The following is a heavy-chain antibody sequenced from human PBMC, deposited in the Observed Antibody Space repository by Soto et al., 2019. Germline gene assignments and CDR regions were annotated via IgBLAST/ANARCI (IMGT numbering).Heavy chain of an antibody. CDR2: MNPNSGNT. V-gene: IGHV1-8*01. CDR1: VYTFTSYD. J-gene: IGHJ4*02. CDR3: ARGSRRDGYKALGY. Sequence: QVQLVQSGAEVKKPGASVKVSCKASVYTFTSYDINWVRQATGQGLEWMGWMNPNSGNTGYAQKFQGRVTMTRNTSISTAYMELSSLRSEDTAVYYCARGSRRDGYKALGYWGQGTLVTVSS. D-gene: IGHD5-12*01.